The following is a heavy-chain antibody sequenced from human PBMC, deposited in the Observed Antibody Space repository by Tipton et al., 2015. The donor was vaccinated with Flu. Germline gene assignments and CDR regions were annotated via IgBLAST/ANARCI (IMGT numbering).Heavy chain of an antibody. CDR1: GYTFASYN. CDR2: IYPVGGGI. D-gene: IGHD3-10*01. J-gene: IGHJ3*01. V-gene: IGHV1-46*01. Sequence: QLVQSGAEVKKPGASVRISCKASGYTFASYNMHWVRQAPGQGLEWMVIIYPVGGGIRYSQRFKGRIIVTRDKSTATVYMELSSLRPDDTATYYCARDQGGGSYTFDVWGQGTTVIVSS. CDR3: ARDQGGGSYTFDV.